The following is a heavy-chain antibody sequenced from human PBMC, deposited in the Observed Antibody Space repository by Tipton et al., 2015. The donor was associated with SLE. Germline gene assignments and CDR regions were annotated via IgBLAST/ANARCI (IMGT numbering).Heavy chain of an antibody. D-gene: IGHD4-23*01. Sequence: LRLSCTVSGGSISSGGYYWSWIRQHPGKGLEWIGYIYYSGSTYYNPSLKSRVTILVDTSKNQFSLKLSSVTAADTAVYYCARGTTVVIFFDYWGQGTLVTVSS. CDR2: IYYSGST. J-gene: IGHJ4*02. CDR3: ARGTTVVIFFDY. V-gene: IGHV4-31*02. CDR1: GGSISSGGYY.